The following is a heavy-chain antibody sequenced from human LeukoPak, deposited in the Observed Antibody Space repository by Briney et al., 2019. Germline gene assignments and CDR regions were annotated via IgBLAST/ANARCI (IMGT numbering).Heavy chain of an antibody. D-gene: IGHD5-18*01. CDR2: INSDGSST. CDR1: GFTFSSYA. J-gene: IGHJ5*02. Sequence: GRSLRLSCAASGFTFSSYAMHWVRQAPGKGLVWVSRINSDGSSTSYADSVKGRFTISRDNAKNTLYLQMNSLRAEDTAVYYCARATAIGWFDPWGQGTLVTVSS. CDR3: ARATAIGWFDP. V-gene: IGHV3-74*01.